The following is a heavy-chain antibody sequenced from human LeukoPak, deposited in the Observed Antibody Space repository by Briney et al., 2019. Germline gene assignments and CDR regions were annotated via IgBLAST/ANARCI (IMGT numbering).Heavy chain of an antibody. J-gene: IGHJ4*02. CDR3: AKGGSGYSFDY. Sequence: GGSLRLSCAASGFTFSSYWMHWVRQAPGKGLVWVSRINSDGSSTNYADSVKGRFTISRDNSKNTLYLQMDSLRAEDTAVYYCAKGGSGYSFDYWGQGTLVTVSS. CDR1: GFTFSSYW. V-gene: IGHV3-74*01. D-gene: IGHD3-22*01. CDR2: INSDGSST.